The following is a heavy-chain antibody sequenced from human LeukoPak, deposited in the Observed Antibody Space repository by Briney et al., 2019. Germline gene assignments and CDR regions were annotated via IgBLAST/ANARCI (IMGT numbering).Heavy chain of an antibody. CDR2: VFDSRTT. CDR1: GDSLTSSNCY. D-gene: IGHD2-21*02. CDR3: ARQVLLIPGDIDNNWFDP. J-gene: IGHJ5*02. V-gene: IGHV4-39*01. Sequence: SETLSLTCTVSGDSLTSSNCYWGWIRQSPGKGREWIGAVFDSRTTFSNPDLKRRVTISVYTSRNQFFLTLTSVTAAETAVYYCARQVLLIPGDIDNNWFDPWGQGTLVTVSS.